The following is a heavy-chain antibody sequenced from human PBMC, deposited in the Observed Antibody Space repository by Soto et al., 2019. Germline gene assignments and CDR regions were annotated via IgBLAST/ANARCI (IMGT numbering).Heavy chain of an antibody. J-gene: IGHJ6*03. CDR3: ASIADPLYYYYYMDV. CDR1: GGSISSSSYY. Sequence: PSETLSLTCTVSGGSISSSSYYWGWIRQPPGKGLEWIGSIYYSGSTYYNPSLKSRVTISVDTSKNQFSLKLSSVTAADTAVYYCASIADPLYYYYYMDVWGKGTTVTVSS. V-gene: IGHV4-39*01. D-gene: IGHD6-13*01. CDR2: IYYSGST.